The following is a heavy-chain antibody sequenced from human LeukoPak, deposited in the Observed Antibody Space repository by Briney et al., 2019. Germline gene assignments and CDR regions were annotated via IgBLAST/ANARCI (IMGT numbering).Heavy chain of an antibody. CDR1: GFTFSSYG. CDR3: ARDDFRLFSGRYRGKIRFDY. CDR2: IWYDGSNK. V-gene: IGHV3-33*01. J-gene: IGHJ4*02. D-gene: IGHD2/OR15-2a*01. Sequence: PGGSLRLSCAASGFTFSSYGMHWVRQAPGKGLEWVAVIWYDGSNKYYADSVKGRFTISRDNSKNTLYLQMDSLRAEDTAVYYCARDDFRLFSGRYRGKIRFDYWGQGTLVTVSS.